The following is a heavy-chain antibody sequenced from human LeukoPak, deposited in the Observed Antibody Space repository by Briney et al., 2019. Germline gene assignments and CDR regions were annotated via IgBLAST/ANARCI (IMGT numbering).Heavy chain of an antibody. Sequence: EASVKVSCKASGYTFTGYYMHWVRQAPGQGLEWMGWINPNSGGTNYAQKFQGRVTMTRDTSISTAYMELTGLTSNDTGVYYCARTREYSSTWFFPPFDPWGQGTLVTVSS. D-gene: IGHD6-13*01. CDR1: GYTFTGYY. V-gene: IGHV1-2*02. CDR2: INPNSGGT. J-gene: IGHJ5*02. CDR3: ARTREYSSTWFFPPFDP.